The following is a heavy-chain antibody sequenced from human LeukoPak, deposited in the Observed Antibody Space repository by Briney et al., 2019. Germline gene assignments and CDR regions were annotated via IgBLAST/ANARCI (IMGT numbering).Heavy chain of an antibody. CDR1: GGSISSYY. D-gene: IGHD3-10*01. V-gene: IGHV4-59*01. J-gene: IGHJ3*02. CDR2: IYYSGSA. CDR3: ARYAGITMVRGVIFGAFDI. Sequence: SETLSLTCTVSGGSISSYYWSWIRQPPGKGLEWIGYIYYSGSANYNPSLKSRVTISVDTSKNQFSLKLSSVTAADTAVYYCARYAGITMVRGVIFGAFDIWGQGTMVTVSS.